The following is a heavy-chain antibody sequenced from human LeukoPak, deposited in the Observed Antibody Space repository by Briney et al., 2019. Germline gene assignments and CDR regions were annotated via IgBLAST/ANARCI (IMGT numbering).Heavy chain of an antibody. V-gene: IGHV5-51*01. CDR2: IYPGDSDV. CDR3: ARQGYNSTWDRYLAY. D-gene: IGHD6-13*01. Sequence: FXXYXXGXVRPLPGKGLEWMGIIYPGDSDVRYSPSFQGQVTISADKSISTAYLQWSSLQASDTAMYYCARQGYNSTWDRYLAYWGQGTQVTVSS. J-gene: IGHJ4*02. CDR1: FXXYX.